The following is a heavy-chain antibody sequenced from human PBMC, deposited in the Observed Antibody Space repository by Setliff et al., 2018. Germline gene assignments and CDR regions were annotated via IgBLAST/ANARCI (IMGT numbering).Heavy chain of an antibody. J-gene: IGHJ4*02. V-gene: IGHV1-18*04. Sequence: ASVTVSCKASGYSFTSYGITWVRQAPGQGLEWMGWISPYNGDTRFQQKFQGRVTVTTDTPTSTGYSELRSLTSDDTAVYYCARSPPNRGSGSGWYGDFWGQGTLVTVSS. D-gene: IGHD6-19*01. CDR2: ISPYNGDT. CDR3: ARSPPNRGSGSGWYGDF. CDR1: GYSFTSYG.